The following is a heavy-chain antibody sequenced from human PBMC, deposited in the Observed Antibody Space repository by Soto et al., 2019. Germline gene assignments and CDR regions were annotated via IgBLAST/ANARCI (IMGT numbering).Heavy chain of an antibody. Sequence: QLQLQESGSGLVKPSQTLSLTCAVSGGSISSGGYSWSWIRQPPGKGLEWIGYIYHSGSTYYNPPLKRRGTISVDRSNYQFSLKRSSVTAADTAVYYCARAGCVGAVAVDSWGQGTLVTVSS. CDR2: IYHSGST. D-gene: IGHD6-19*01. CDR3: ARAGCVGAVAVDS. J-gene: IGHJ4*02. CDR1: GGSISSGGYS. V-gene: IGHV4-30-2*01.